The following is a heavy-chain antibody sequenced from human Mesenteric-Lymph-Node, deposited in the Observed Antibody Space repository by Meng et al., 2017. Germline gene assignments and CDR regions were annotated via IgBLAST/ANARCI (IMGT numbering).Heavy chain of an antibody. CDR2: ISSNGGGT. V-gene: IGHV3-64*01. D-gene: IGHD3-9*01. Sequence: GGSLRLSCAASGFTFSNYAMHWVRQAPGKGLEYVSAISSNGGGTYYANSVKGRFTISRDNSKNTLYLQLGSLRAEDMAVYYCARGDYDILTGYPDYWGQGTLVTVSS. J-gene: IGHJ4*02. CDR3: ARGDYDILTGYPDY. CDR1: GFTFSNYA.